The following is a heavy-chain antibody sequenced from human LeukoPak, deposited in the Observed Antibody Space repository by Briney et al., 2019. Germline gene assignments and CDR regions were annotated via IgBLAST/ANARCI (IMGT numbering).Heavy chain of an antibody. CDR2: IYSGGST. V-gene: IGHV3-53*01. J-gene: IGHJ3*01. CDR3: ARDGADNSGYYFGSL. Sequence: GGSLRLSCAASGFTVRSNYMSWVRQAPGKGLEWVAVIYSGGSTYYADSAKGRFTISTDNSKNALYLQMNSLRVEDTAVYYCARDGADNSGYYFGSLWGQGTVVTVSS. CDR1: GFTVRSNY. D-gene: IGHD3-22*01.